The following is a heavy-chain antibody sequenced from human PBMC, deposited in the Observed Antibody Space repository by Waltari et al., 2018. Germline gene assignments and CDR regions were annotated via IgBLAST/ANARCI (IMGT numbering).Heavy chain of an antibody. D-gene: IGHD7-27*01. V-gene: IGHV4-59*11. CDR3: ARSSDWGSRPFDY. CDR2: IYYSGST. Sequence: QVQLQESGPGLVKPSETLSLTCTVSGGSISSHYWSWIRQPPGKGLEWIGYIYYSGSTNYNPSLKSRVTISVDTSKNQFSLKLSSVTAADTAVYYCARSSDWGSRPFDYWGQGTLVTVSS. J-gene: IGHJ4*02. CDR1: GGSISSHY.